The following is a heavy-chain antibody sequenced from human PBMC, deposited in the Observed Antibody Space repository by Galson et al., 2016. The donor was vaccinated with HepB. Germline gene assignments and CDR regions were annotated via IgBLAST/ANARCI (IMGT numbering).Heavy chain of an antibody. J-gene: IGHJ6*02. CDR3: ARSGWSGGSCTAGVYYYGMGV. V-gene: IGHV3-48*02. CDR1: GFTFSDYS. Sequence: SLRLSCAASGFTFSDYSMNWVRQAPGKGLEWLSYISGTGSTIYSADSVKGRFSISRDNAHKSIYLQMNSLIDEDKAVYYCARSGWSGGSCTAGVYYYGMGVWGQGTTVTVSS. D-gene: IGHD2-15*01. CDR2: ISGTGSTI.